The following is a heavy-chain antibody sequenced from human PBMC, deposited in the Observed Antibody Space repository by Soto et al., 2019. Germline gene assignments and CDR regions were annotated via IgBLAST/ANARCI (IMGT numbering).Heavy chain of an antibody. CDR2: IGSKAYAGTT. CDR3: PRGRYKGFWSGYYDD. Sequence: LRLSCTASGFTFGDYAMSGGRQAPGKGLEWGGFIGSKAYAGTTEYAASVKGRFTTPRDDLKSIAYLQMNSLKTEDTAVCYGPRGRYKGFWSGYYDDWGQGTMVTVST. J-gene: IGHJ4*02. D-gene: IGHD3-3*01. V-gene: IGHV3-49*04. CDR1: GFTFGDYA.